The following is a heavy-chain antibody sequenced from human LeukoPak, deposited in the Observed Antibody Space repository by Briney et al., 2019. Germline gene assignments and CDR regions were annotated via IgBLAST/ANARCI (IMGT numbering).Heavy chain of an antibody. J-gene: IGHJ4*02. CDR1: GGSISSGGYS. Sequence: SSETLSLTCAVSGGSISSGGYSWSWIRQPPGKGLEWIGSIYHSGSTYYNPSLKSRVTISIDKSKNLFSLKLSSVTAADTAVYYCARHSTFFGVVIIKGRVRGPFDYWGQGTLVTVSS. CDR3: ARHSTFFGVVIIKGRVRGPFDY. CDR2: IYHSGST. V-gene: IGHV4-30-2*01. D-gene: IGHD3-3*01.